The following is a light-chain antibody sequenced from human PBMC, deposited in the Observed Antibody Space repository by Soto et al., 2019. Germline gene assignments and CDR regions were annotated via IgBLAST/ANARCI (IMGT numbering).Light chain of an antibody. J-gene: IGLJ2*01. Sequence: SYELTQPPSVSVSPGQTASITCSGDKLGDKYACWYQQKPGQSPVLVIYQDSKRPSGIPERFSGSNSGNTATLTISGTQAIDEAAYYCEAWDISTRVFGGGTKLTVL. CDR1: KLGDKY. CDR2: QDS. V-gene: IGLV3-1*01. CDR3: EAWDISTRV.